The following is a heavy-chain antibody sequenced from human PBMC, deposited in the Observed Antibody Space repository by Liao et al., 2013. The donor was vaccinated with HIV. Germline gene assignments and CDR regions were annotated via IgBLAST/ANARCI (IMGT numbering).Heavy chain of an antibody. D-gene: IGHD6-13*01. CDR2: IYKSGST. V-gene: IGHV4-59*01. Sequence: QVQLQESGSGRVKPSETLSLTCTVSGGSISSYYWSWIRQPPGKGLEWIGYIYKSGSTNYNPSLKSRVTMSIDTSKNQISLKLSSVTAADTAVYYCAREPAFIPAGGTYFDYWGQGTLVTVSS. CDR1: GGSISSYY. J-gene: IGHJ4*02. CDR3: AREPAFIPAGGTYFDY.